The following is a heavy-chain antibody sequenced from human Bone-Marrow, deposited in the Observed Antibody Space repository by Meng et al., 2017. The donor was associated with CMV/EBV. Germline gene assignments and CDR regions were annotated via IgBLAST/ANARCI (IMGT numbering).Heavy chain of an antibody. V-gene: IGHV3-21*01. Sequence: GASLKISCAASGFTFSDYSMHWVRQAPGKGLEWVASISTGSGYIYYAESVKGRFTISRDNAKNSLHLLMNSLRGNDTAIYDCASPGTYTKLQTRGQGTLVTVSS. CDR3: ASPGTYTKLQT. CDR1: GFTFSDYS. J-gene: IGHJ4*02. D-gene: IGHD1-14*01. CDR2: ISTGSGYI.